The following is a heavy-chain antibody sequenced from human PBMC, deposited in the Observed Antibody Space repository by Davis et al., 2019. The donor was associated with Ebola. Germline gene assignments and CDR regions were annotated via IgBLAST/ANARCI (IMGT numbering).Heavy chain of an antibody. CDR2: INSNGGST. CDR3: VRAKEGYCSETRCSNWFDP. Sequence: HTGGSLRLSCVASGFSISNYWMHWVRQPPGKGLVWVSRINSNGGSTTYADSVKGRFTISRDNAKNTVYLQMNSLRAEDTAIYYCVRAKEGYCSETRCSNWFDPWGQGTLVTVSS. D-gene: IGHD2-2*01. CDR1: GFSISNYW. J-gene: IGHJ5*02. V-gene: IGHV3-74*01.